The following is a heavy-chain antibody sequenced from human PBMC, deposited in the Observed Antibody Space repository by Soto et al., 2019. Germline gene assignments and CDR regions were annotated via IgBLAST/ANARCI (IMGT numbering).Heavy chain of an antibody. CDR3: ARTSAGSSGWYSDY. CDR1: GGTFSSYA. V-gene: IGHV1-69*13. D-gene: IGHD6-25*01. CDR2: IIPIFGTA. J-gene: IGHJ4*02. Sequence: SVKVSCKASGGTFSSYAISWVRQAPGQGLEWMGGIIPIFGTANYAQKFQGRVTITADESTSTAYMELSSLRSDDTAVYYCARTSAGSSGWYSDYWGQGTLVTVSS.